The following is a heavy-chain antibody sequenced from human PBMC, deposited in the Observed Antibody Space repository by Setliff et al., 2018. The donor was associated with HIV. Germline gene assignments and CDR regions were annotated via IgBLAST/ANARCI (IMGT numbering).Heavy chain of an antibody. D-gene: IGHD6-13*01. CDR1: GFTFSNYW. Sequence: GGSLRLSCAASGFTFSNYWMNWVRQAPGKGLEWVANIKQDGSEKYYVDSVKGRFTISRDNAKNSLSLQMNSLRAEDTAVYYCARDSSSWFWAEYFQFWGQGTPVTVSS. CDR3: ARDSSSWFWAEYFQF. CDR2: IKQDGSEK. V-gene: IGHV3-7*01. J-gene: IGHJ1*01.